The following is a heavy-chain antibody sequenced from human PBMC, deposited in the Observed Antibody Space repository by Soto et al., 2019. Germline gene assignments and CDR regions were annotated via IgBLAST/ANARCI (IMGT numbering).Heavy chain of an antibody. Sequence: QVQLVESGGGVVQPGRSLRLSCATSRFTLSSYGVHWVRQAPGKGLEWVTFISYDGSKKEYVDSVKGRFTISRDNDKKTLHVQMNNLKPEDTAIYYCATAGGGSDDQYYFDYWGQGTLVTVSS. V-gene: IGHV3-30*03. J-gene: IGHJ4*02. CDR2: ISYDGSKK. D-gene: IGHD3-16*01. CDR1: RFTLSSYG. CDR3: ATAGGGSDDQYYFDY.